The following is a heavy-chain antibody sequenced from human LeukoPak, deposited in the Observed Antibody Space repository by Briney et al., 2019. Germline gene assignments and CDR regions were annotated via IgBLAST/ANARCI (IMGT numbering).Heavy chain of an antibody. CDR3: ARGTYYSDRSGYLAVDY. CDR2: IIPIFGTA. V-gene: IGHV1-69*01. CDR1: GGTFSTYA. D-gene: IGHD3-22*01. Sequence: SVKVSCKASGGTFSTYAIYWLRQAPGQGLEWMGGIIPIFGTANYAQKFQGRVTITADESTSTAYMELSSLRSEDTAVYYCARGTYYSDRSGYLAVDYWGQGTLVTVSS. J-gene: IGHJ4*02.